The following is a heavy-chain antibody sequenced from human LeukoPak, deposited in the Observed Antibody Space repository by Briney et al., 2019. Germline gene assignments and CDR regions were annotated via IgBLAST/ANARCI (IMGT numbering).Heavy chain of an antibody. J-gene: IGHJ4*02. D-gene: IGHD6-13*01. CDR1: GFTVSDSY. V-gene: IGHV3-66*01. CDR2: IYDGGRT. CDR3: ASLRSSSWYDHFDY. Sequence: GGSLRLSCAASGFTVSDSYMSWVRQAPGKGLEWVSIIYDGGRTYYADSVKGRFTISRDNSRNTLYLQMNSLRAEDTAVYYCASLRSSSWYDHFDYWGQGTLVTVSS.